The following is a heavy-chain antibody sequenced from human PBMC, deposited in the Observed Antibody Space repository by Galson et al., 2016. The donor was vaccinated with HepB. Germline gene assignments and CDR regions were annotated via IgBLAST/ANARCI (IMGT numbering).Heavy chain of an antibody. Sequence: ETLSLTGTVAGGSISSSGYYWGWIRQPPGKGLEWIGDIYYTGSTHYNPSLQCPIKISIDRSKNHFSLRLYSVTAEDTAVYYCARAARNFYDSSGFLGYFDSWGQGARVTVSS. V-gene: IGHV4-61*05. J-gene: IGHJ4*02. CDR2: IYYTGST. CDR1: GGSISSSGYY. D-gene: IGHD3-22*01. CDR3: ARAARNFYDSSGFLGYFDS.